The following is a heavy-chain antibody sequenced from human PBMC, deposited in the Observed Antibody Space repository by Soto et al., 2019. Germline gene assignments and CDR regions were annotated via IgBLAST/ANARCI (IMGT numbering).Heavy chain of an antibody. J-gene: IGHJ3*02. D-gene: IGHD7-27*01. CDR3: ARDGGTGRTGDHLYAFDI. CDR1: GGSISSYY. CDR2: IYYSGST. V-gene: IGHV4-59*01. Sequence: SETLSLTCTVSGGSISSYYWSWIRQPPGKGLEWIGYIYYSGSTNYNPSLKSRVTISVDTSKNQFSLKLSSVTAADTAVYYCARDGGTGRTGDHLYAFDIWGQGTMVTVSS.